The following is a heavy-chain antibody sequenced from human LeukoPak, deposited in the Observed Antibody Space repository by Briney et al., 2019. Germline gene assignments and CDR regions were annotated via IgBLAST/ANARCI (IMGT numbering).Heavy chain of an antibody. CDR3: ASSPFTFGGVIVWTFDY. V-gene: IGHV4-59*10. J-gene: IGHJ4*02. Sequence: PSETLSLTCAVYGGSFSSYYWSWIRQPAGKGLEWIGRIYTSGSTNYNPSLKSRVTMSVDTSKNQFSLKLSSVTAADTAVYYCASSPFTFGGVIVWTFDYWGQGTLVTVSS. CDR1: GGSFSSYY. CDR2: IYTSGST. D-gene: IGHD3-16*02.